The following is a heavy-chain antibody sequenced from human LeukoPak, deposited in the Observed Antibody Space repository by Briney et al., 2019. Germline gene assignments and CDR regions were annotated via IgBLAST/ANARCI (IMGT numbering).Heavy chain of an antibody. CDR3: ARPGALYGSEMGAFDI. J-gene: IGHJ3*02. CDR2: IYYSGST. CDR1: GGSISSYY. D-gene: IGHD3-10*01. V-gene: IGHV4-59*08. Sequence: PSETLSLTCTVSGGSISSYYWSWIRQPPGKGLEWIGYIYYSGSTNYNPSLKSRVTISVDTSKNQFSLKLSPVTAADTAVYYCARPGALYGSEMGAFDIWGQGTMVTVSS.